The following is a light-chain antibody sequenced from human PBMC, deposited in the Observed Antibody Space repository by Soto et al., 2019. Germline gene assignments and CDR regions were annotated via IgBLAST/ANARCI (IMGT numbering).Light chain of an antibody. CDR1: QRVSRN. V-gene: IGKV3-20*01. J-gene: IGKJ1*01. Sequence: IVMSPSPLTVSPSQGERATLSSRASQRVSRNLAWYQQKPGQAPRLLIYGASSRATGIPDRFSGSWSGTDFTLTISRLEPEDFAVYYCQQYGSSPRTFGQGTKVDIK. CDR3: QQYGSSPRT. CDR2: GAS.